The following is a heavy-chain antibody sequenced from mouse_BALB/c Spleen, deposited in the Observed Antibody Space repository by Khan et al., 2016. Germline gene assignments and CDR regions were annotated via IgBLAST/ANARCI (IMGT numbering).Heavy chain of an antibody. Sequence: EVELVESGGDLVKPGGSLKLSCAASECTFSSYGMSWVRQTPDKRLEWVATISSGGSYSYYPDSVKGRFTISRDNAKNTLYLQMSSLKSEDTAMYYGASQVSTTATVGYWGQGTLVTVSA. V-gene: IGHV5-6*01. D-gene: IGHD1-2*01. CDR1: ECTFSSYG. CDR2: ISSGGSYS. J-gene: IGHJ3*01. CDR3: ASQVSTTATVGY.